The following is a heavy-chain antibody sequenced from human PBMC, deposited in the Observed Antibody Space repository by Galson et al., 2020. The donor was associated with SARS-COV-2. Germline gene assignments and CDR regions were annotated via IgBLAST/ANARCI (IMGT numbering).Heavy chain of an antibody. J-gene: IGHJ4*02. CDR1: GFTFSTNA. CDR3: AGNSGSWLDY. CDR2: ISYDGSSK. V-gene: IGHV3-30*04. Sequence: GGSLRLSCAASGFTFSTNAMHWVRQAPGKGLEWVAIISYDGSSKYYADSVKGRFTISRDNSKNMLYLQMSSLKTEDTAVYYWAGNSGSWLDYWGQGTLVTVSS. D-gene: IGHD6-13*01.